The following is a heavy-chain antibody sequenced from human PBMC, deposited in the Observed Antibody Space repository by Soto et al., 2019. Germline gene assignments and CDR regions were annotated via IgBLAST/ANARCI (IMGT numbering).Heavy chain of an antibody. CDR1: GGSISSSSYY. V-gene: IGHV4-39*01. J-gene: IGHJ6*02. CDR2: IYYSGST. Sequence: QLQLQESGPGLVKPSETLSLTCTVSGGSISSSSYYWGWIRQPPGKGLEWIGSIYYSGSTYYNPSLKSRVTISVDTSKNQFSLKLSSVTAADTAVYYCARTGDYYDSSGYYRQHYYYYGMDVWGQGTTVTVSS. D-gene: IGHD3-22*01. CDR3: ARTGDYYDSSGYYRQHYYYYGMDV.